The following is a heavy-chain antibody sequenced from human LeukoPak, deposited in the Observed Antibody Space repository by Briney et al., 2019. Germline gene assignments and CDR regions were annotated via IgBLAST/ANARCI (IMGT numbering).Heavy chain of an antibody. CDR3: AKGPGYYYDSSGYYYFDY. J-gene: IGHJ4*02. CDR1: GFTFSSYA. V-gene: IGHV3-23*01. Sequence: GALRLSCAASGFTFSSYAMGWVRQAPGKGLEWVSAISGSGGSTYYADSVKGRFTISRDNSKNTLYLQMNSLRAEDTAVYYCAKGPGYYYDSSGYYYFDYWGQGTLVTVSS. D-gene: IGHD3-22*01. CDR2: ISGSGGST.